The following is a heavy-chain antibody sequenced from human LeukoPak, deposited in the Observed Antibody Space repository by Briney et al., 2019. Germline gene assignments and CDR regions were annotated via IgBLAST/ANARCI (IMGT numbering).Heavy chain of an antibody. D-gene: IGHD3-10*01. V-gene: IGHV4-59*08. CDR3: ARHSPTYYDFDY. CDR2: IFHSGST. Sequence: PSETLSLTCTVSGGSISNYYWTWLRQPPGQGLEWIGYIFHSGSTKYNPSLQSRVTISVDTSKNRFSLKLSSVTAADTAVYYCARHSPTYYDFDYWGQGTLVTVSS. CDR1: GGSISNYY. J-gene: IGHJ4*02.